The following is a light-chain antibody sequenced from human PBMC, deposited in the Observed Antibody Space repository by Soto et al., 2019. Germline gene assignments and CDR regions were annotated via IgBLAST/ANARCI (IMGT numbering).Light chain of an antibody. CDR1: SSNIGAGYD. Sequence: QSALTQPPSGSGAPGQRVTISCTGSSSNIGAGYDVHWYQQLPGTAPKLLIYGNSNRPSGVPDRFSGSKSGTSASLAITGLQAEDEADYYCQSYDSSLSGFYVFGTGTKVTVL. V-gene: IGLV1-40*01. J-gene: IGLJ1*01. CDR3: QSYDSSLSGFYV. CDR2: GNS.